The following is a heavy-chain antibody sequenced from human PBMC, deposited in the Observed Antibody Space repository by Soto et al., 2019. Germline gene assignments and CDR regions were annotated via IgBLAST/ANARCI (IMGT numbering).Heavy chain of an antibody. V-gene: IGHV1-69*13. CDR2: IIPIFGTA. CDR1: GVTFSCYA. Sequence: GASVKASCKASGVTFSCYAICWVQQAPGQGLEWMGGIIPIFGTANYAQKFQGRVTITADESTSTAYMELSSLRSEDTAVYYCVRSSSSGYYFDYWGQGTLVTVSS. CDR3: VRSSSSGYYFDY. J-gene: IGHJ4*02. D-gene: IGHD6-6*01.